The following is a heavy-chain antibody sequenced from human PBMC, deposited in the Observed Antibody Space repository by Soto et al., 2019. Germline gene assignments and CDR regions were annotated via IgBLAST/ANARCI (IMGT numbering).Heavy chain of an antibody. CDR3: ARVLLWSLNY. D-gene: IGHD3-10*01. CDR1: GGSFSGYY. CDR2: INHSGST. Sequence: QVQLQQWGAGLLKPAETLSLSCAVYGGSFSGYYWSWIRQPPGKGLGWIGEINHSGSTNYNPSLKGRVIISLDPSKNHFSLKLSSVTAADTAVYYCARVLLWSLNYWGQGTLVTVSS. J-gene: IGHJ4*02. V-gene: IGHV4-34*01.